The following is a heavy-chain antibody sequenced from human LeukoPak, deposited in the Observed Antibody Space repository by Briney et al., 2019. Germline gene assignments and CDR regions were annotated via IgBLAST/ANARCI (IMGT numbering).Heavy chain of an antibody. CDR3: ARDVVYDSSGPRTD. V-gene: IGHV1-69*04. D-gene: IGHD3-22*01. CDR2: IIPILGIA. J-gene: IGHJ4*02. CDR1: GGTFSSYA. Sequence: GASVKVSCKASGGTFSSYAISWVRQAPGQGREWMGRIIPILGIANYAQKFQGRVTITADKSTSTAYMELSSLRSEDTAVYYCARDVVYDSSGPRTDWGQGTLVTVSS.